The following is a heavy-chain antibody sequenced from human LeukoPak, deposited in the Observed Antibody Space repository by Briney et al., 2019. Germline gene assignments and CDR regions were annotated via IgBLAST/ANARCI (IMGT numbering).Heavy chain of an antibody. V-gene: IGHV4-34*01. J-gene: IGHJ6*03. CDR3: ARDDLQLVRRLGGSTEYYYHYYMDV. Sequence: SETLSLTCGVYGGSFSGHYWSWIRQPPGKGLEWIGEIDHSTISNYNPSLKSRVTISIDTSKNQFSLQLNSVTPEDTAVYYCARDDLQLVRRLGGSTEYYYHYYMDVWGKGTTVTVSS. CDR2: IDHSTIS. CDR1: GGSFSGHY. D-gene: IGHD6-13*01.